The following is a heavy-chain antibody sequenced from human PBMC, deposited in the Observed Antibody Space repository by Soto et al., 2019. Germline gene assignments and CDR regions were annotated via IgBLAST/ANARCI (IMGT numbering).Heavy chain of an antibody. J-gene: IGHJ3*02. CDR2: IYHSGST. Sequence: PSETLSLTCAVCGGSISSGGYSWSWIRQPPGKGLGWIGYIYHSGSTYYNPSLKSRVTISVDRSKNQFSLKLSSVTAADTAVYYCARGGAGSRHPDDAFDIWGQGTMVTVSS. V-gene: IGHV4-30-2*01. CDR3: ARGGAGSRHPDDAFDI. D-gene: IGHD6-19*01. CDR1: GGSISSGGYS.